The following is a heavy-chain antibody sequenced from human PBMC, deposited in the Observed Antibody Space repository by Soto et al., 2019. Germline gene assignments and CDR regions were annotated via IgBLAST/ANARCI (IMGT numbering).Heavy chain of an antibody. V-gene: IGHV3-21*01. D-gene: IGHD3-10*01. Sequence: GGSLRLSCAASGFTFSTYTMNWVRQAPGKGLEWISSISSGSSYIYYAGSVKGRFTISRDNAKNSLFLQMNSLRADDTAVYYCARDILSGGAYPDSWGQGTKVTVSS. J-gene: IGHJ5*01. CDR1: GFTFSTYT. CDR2: ISSGSSYI. CDR3: ARDILSGGAYPDS.